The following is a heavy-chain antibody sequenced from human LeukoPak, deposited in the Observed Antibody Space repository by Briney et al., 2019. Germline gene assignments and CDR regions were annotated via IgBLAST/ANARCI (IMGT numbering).Heavy chain of an antibody. CDR1: GGSISSYY. V-gene: IGHV4-4*07. CDR3: TRDSGTTGEVRFDP. Sequence: AETLSLTCSVSGGSISSYYWSWIRQPAGKGLEWIGRIYSSGTITYNPSLQSRVTMSVDTSKNEFSLKMSSVTAADTAVYYCTRDSGTTGEVRFDPWGQGTLVAVSS. D-gene: IGHD3-10*01. J-gene: IGHJ5*02. CDR2: IYSSGTI.